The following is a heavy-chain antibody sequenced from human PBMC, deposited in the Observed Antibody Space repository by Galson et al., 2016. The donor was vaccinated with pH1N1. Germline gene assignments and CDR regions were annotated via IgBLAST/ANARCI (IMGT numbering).Heavy chain of an antibody. D-gene: IGHD1-7*01. CDR2: ISTGSGTT. J-gene: IGHJ4*02. CDR1: GFTFGDYA. Sequence: SLRLSCAASGFTFGDYAMRWVRQAPGKGLEYVSSISTGSGTTYYGDSVRGRFTISRDNSKNTVYLQMNSLRAEDTAISYCTKARVGNYYFDYWGQGSLVTVSS. V-gene: IGHV3-23*01. CDR3: TKARVGNYYFDY.